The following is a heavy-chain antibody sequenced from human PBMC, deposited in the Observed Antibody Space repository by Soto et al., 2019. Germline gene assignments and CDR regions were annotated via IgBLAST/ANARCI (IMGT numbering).Heavy chain of an antibody. V-gene: IGHV4-34*01. CDR2: INHSGST. Sequence: SETLSLTCAVYGGSFSGYYWSWIRQPPGKGLEWIGEINHSGSTNYNPSLKSRVTISVDTSKNQFSLKLSSVTAADTAVYYCAREPVTKIVADYWGQGTLVTVSS. J-gene: IGHJ4*02. CDR1: GGSFSGYY. CDR3: AREPVTKIVADY. D-gene: IGHD4-17*01.